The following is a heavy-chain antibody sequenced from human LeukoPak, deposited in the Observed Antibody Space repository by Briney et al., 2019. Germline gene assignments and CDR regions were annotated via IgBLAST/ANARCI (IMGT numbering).Heavy chain of an antibody. CDR2: ISPNSGGT. J-gene: IGHJ3*02. V-gene: IGHV1-2*06. CDR3: ARVGLYSSVLSAFDI. Sequence: ASVKVSCKASGYTFTGYYMHWVRQTHGLGLEWMGRISPNSGGTNYAQKFQGRVTMTRDTSISTAYMELSRLSSDDTAVYYCARVGLYSSVLSAFDIWGQGTMVTVSS. D-gene: IGHD6-19*01. CDR1: GYTFTGYY.